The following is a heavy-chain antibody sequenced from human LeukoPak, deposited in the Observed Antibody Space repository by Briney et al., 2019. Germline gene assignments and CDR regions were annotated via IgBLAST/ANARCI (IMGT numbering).Heavy chain of an antibody. CDR1: GGSISSGGYY. CDR2: IYNSGST. D-gene: IGHD6-13*01. Sequence: SETLSLTCAVSGGSISSGGYYWSWIRQHPGKGLEWIGYIYNSGSTYYNPSLKSRVTISVDTSKNQFSLKLSSVTAADTAVYYCAMFSSSWINAFDIWGQGTMVTVSS. V-gene: IGHV4-31*11. J-gene: IGHJ3*02. CDR3: AMFSSSWINAFDI.